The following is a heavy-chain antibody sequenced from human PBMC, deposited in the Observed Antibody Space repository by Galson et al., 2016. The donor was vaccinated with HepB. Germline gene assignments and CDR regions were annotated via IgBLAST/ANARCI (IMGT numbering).Heavy chain of an antibody. V-gene: IGHV3-11*06. CDR3: ARARRRFFDWGG. J-gene: IGHJ4*02. D-gene: IGHD3-9*01. CDR1: GFTFSDYY. CDR2: ISSSSTYT. Sequence: SLRLSCAASGFTFSDYYMTWVRQAPGKGLEWVSYISSSSTYTNYADSVKGRFSISRDNAKNSLYLQMNSLKAEDTAVYYCARARRRFFDWGGWGQGTLVTVSS.